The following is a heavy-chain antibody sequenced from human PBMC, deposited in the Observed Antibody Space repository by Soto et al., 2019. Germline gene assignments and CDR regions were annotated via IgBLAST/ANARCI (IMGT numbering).Heavy chain of an antibody. J-gene: IGHJ4*02. CDR3: ARTGGGMAARPLEY. CDR1: GYMFTTYG. V-gene: IGHV1-18*04. D-gene: IGHD6-6*01. CDR2: ISAYNGNK. Sequence: QVQLVQSGGEVKKPGASVEVSCRTSGYMFTTYGMSWVRQAPGQGLEWMAWISAYNGNKKYAQKFQGRVTMTTDTSKSTVSMELRNLTSAETGTYFFARTGGGMAARPLEYWGQGTLVTVSS.